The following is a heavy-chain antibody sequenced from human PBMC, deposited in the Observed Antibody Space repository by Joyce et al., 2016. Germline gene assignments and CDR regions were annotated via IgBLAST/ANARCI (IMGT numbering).Heavy chain of an antibody. V-gene: IGHV3-15*01. J-gene: IGHJ4*02. CDR2: IKTNGEGGTT. CDR1: GFNFTNAW. D-gene: IGHD3-10*01. Sequence: DVQLVESGGGLVKPGGSLRRSCAASGFNFTNAWMAWVRQAPGKGLEWLGQIKTNGEGGTTDYGAPIKGRCTISRDDSQKTVSLHMNSLRPEDTAVYFCSTGALWYGKMLYNFDYWGQGALVTVSS. CDR3: STGALWYGKMLYNFDY.